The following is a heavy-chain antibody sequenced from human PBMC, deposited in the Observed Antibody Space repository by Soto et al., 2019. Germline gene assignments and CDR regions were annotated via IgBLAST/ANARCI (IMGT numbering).Heavy chain of an antibody. V-gene: IGHV3-48*01. D-gene: IGHD3-3*01. CDR3: AIDGGQSGPHS. CDR2: ISIGSSSM. J-gene: IGHJ4*02. Sequence: HPGGSLRLSCEASGFTFRNYKMNWVRQAPGKGLEWVSQISIGSSSMDYADSVKGRFTISRDSAKNSVYLQMNSLGAEDTAVYYCAIDGGQSGPHSWGQGTLVTVSS. CDR1: GFTFRNYK.